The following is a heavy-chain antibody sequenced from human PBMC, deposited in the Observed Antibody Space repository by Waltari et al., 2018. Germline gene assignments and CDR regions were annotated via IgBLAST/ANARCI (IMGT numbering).Heavy chain of an antibody. V-gene: IGHV4-4*02. CDR3: ARDRGRGLYLDA. D-gene: IGHD2-15*01. Sequence: QLQLQESGPGLVKPSGTLSLSCAVAGDSVTSPNWWSWVRQAQQRGLEWIGQVLSTGKTNYSPSCASRVTMSLDASNNQFSLKLTSATAADTAVYYCARDRGRGLYLDAWGPGTLVTVSP. J-gene: IGHJ5*02. CDR1: GDSVTSPNW. CDR2: VLSTGKT.